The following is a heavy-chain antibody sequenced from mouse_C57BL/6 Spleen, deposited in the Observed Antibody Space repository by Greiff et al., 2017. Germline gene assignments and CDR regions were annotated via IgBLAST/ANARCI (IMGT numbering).Heavy chain of an antibody. CDR1: GYTFTSYW. V-gene: IGHV1-69*01. D-gene: IGHD1-1*01. CDR2: IDPSDSYT. J-gene: IGHJ3*01. CDR3: ARGDGSRTRRFAY. Sequence: QVQLQQPGAELVMPGASVKLSCKASGYTFTSYWMPWVKQRPGQGLEWIGEIDPSDSYTNYNQKFKGKSTLTVDKSSSTAYMQLSSLTSEDSAVYYCARGDGSRTRRFAYWGQGTLVTVSA.